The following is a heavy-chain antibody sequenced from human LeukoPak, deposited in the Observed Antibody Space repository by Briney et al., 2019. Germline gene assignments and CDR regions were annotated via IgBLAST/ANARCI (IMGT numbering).Heavy chain of an antibody. Sequence: GGSLRLSCAASGFTFSSYGMHWVRQAPCKGLEWVAVISYDGSNKYYADSVKGRFTVSRDNSKNTLYLQMNSLRPEDTAVYYCAKEIYYGSGSYGDYWGQGTLVTVSS. J-gene: IGHJ4*02. CDR3: AKEIYYGSGSYGDY. V-gene: IGHV3-30*18. CDR2: ISYDGSNK. CDR1: GFTFSSYG. D-gene: IGHD3-10*01.